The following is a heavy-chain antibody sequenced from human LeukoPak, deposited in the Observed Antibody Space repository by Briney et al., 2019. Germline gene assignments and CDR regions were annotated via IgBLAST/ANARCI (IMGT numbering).Heavy chain of an antibody. CDR2: IKPDGGEK. CDR3: ARDISHFDY. CDR1: GFTFREYW. Sequence: TGGSLRLSCAASGFTFREYWMSWVRQAPGRGLECLANIKPDGGEKYLLDSVRGRFTISRDNAKSSLYLQMDGLRVEDTAVYYCARDISHFDYWGQGTLVTVS. V-gene: IGHV3-7*04. D-gene: IGHD3-3*02. J-gene: IGHJ4*02.